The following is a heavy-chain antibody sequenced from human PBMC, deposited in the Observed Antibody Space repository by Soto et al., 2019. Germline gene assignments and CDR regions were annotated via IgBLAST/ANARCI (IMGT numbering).Heavy chain of an antibody. J-gene: IGHJ4*02. CDR3: ARSTRRHFYY. Sequence: SETLSLTCAVYGGSFSGYYWSWIRQPPGKGLEWIGEINHSGSTNYNPSLKSRVTISVDTSKNQFSLKLSSVTATDTAVYYCARSTRRHFYYWGQGTLVTVSS. D-gene: IGHD2-2*01. CDR1: GGSFSGYY. V-gene: IGHV4-34*01. CDR2: INHSGST.